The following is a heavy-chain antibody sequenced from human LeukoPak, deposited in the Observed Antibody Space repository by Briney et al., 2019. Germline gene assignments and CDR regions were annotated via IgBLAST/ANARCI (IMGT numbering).Heavy chain of an antibody. CDR3: AKDRYSYYYMDV. J-gene: IGHJ6*03. CDR1: GFTFSSYA. V-gene: IGHV3-7*01. D-gene: IGHD5-18*01. CDR2: IKQDGSEK. Sequence: PGGSLRLSCAASGFTFSSYAMSWVRQAPGKGLEWVANIKQDGSEKYYADSVKGRFTISRDNSKNTLYLQMNSLRAEDTAVYYCAKDRYSYYYMDVWGKGTTVTVSS.